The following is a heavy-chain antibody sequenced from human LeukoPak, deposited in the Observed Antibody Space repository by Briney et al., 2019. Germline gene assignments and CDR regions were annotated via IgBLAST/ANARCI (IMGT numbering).Heavy chain of an antibody. J-gene: IGHJ4*02. D-gene: IGHD5-24*01. Sequence: SETLSLTCAAYGGFFSGYYWSWIRQPPGKGLEWIGEINHSGTTNYNPSLKRRVTISVDTSKNQFSLDLISVTAADAAVYYCARGSRDRRQQFDYWGQGTLVTVSS. CDR3: ARGSRDRRQQFDY. V-gene: IGHV4-34*01. CDR1: GGFFSGYY. CDR2: INHSGTT.